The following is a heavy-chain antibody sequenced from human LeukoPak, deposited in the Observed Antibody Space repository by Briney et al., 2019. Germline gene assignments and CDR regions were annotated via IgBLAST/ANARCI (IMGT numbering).Heavy chain of an antibody. Sequence: SETLSLTCAVYGGSFSGYYWSWIRQPPGKGLEWIGYIYTSGSTNYNPSLKSRVTISIDTSKNQFSLKLSSVTAADTAVYYCAKSSSWYTSYYYMDVWGKGTTVTVSS. V-gene: IGHV4-4*09. CDR2: IYTSGST. J-gene: IGHJ6*03. CDR1: GGSFSGYY. D-gene: IGHD6-13*01. CDR3: AKSSSWYTSYYYMDV.